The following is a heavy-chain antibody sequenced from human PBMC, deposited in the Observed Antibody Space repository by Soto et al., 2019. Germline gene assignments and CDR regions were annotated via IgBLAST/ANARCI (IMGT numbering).Heavy chain of an antibody. J-gene: IGHJ4*02. Sequence: QVQLVESGGSVVQPGRSLRLSCAASGFNFNIYGLHWVRQAPGKGLEWVAFIQYDGNTKYYADSVKGRFTISRENSKNTLYLQINSRRVEDTATYYCAREAGTPQLGEFACWGQGTLVTVSS. CDR1: GFNFNIYG. D-gene: IGHD6-13*01. V-gene: IGHV3-30*02. CDR2: IQYDGNTK. CDR3: AREAGTPQLGEFAC.